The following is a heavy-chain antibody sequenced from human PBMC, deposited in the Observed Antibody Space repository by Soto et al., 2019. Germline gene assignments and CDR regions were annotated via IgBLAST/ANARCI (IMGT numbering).Heavy chain of an antibody. V-gene: IGHV2-5*02. Sequence: QITLKESGPTLVKPTQTLTLTYTFSGFSLSTSGVSVGWIRQPPGKALEWLALIYWDDDKRYSPSLKSRLTITKDTSKNQVVLTMTNMDPVDTATYYCAHRPNGGWLDYWGQGTLVTVSS. CDR2: IYWDDDK. D-gene: IGHD6-19*01. CDR1: GFSLSTSGVS. CDR3: AHRPNGGWLDY. J-gene: IGHJ4*02.